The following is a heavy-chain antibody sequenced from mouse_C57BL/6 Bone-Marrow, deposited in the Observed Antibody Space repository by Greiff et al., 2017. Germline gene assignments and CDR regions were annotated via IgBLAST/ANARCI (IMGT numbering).Heavy chain of an antibody. D-gene: IGHD1-1*01. CDR1: GYAFSSSW. J-gene: IGHJ3*01. V-gene: IGHV1-82*01. CDR2: IYPGDGDT. CDR3: ARRGNYYGSRSWFAY. Sequence: QVQLQQSGPELVKPGASVKISCKASGYAFSSSWMNWVKQRPGKGLEWIGRIYPGDGDTNYTGKFKGKATLTAYQSSSTAYMQLSSLTAEDSAVYLCARRGNYYGSRSWFAYWGQGTLVTVSA.